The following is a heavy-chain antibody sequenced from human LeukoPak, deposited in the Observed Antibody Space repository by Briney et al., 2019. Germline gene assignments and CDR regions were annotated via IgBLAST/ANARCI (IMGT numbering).Heavy chain of an antibody. D-gene: IGHD3-10*01. CDR3: ARGTGNY. J-gene: IGHJ4*02. CDR2: INHSGST. Sequence: SETLSLTCAVSGGSFSGYYWTWIRQPPGKGLEWIGEINHSGSTNYNPSLKSRVTISVDTSKNQFSLKLSSVTAADTAVYYCARGTGNYWGQGTLVTVSS. V-gene: IGHV4-34*01. CDR1: GGSFSGYY.